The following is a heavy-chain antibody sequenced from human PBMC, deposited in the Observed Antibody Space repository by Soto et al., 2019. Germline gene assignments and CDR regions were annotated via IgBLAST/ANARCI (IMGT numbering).Heavy chain of an antibody. CDR1: GFTFSSYG. V-gene: IGHV3-30*18. J-gene: IGHJ6*03. Sequence: QVQLVESGGGVVQPGRSLRLSCAASGFTFSSYGMHWVRQAPGKGLEWVAVISYDGSNKYYADSVKGRFTISRDNSKNTLYLQMNSLRAEDTAVYYCAKDGECSGGSCYYHTARIFYYYMDVWGKGTTVTVSS. D-gene: IGHD2-15*01. CDR3: AKDGECSGGSCYYHTARIFYYYMDV. CDR2: ISYDGSNK.